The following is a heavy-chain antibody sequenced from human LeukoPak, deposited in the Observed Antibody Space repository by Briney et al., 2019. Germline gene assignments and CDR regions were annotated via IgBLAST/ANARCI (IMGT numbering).Heavy chain of an antibody. CDR1: GFTFSSYG. V-gene: IGHV3-30*03. CDR3: ARDHYRAVTASDY. J-gene: IGHJ4*02. CDR2: ISYDGSNK. Sequence: GGSLRLSCAGSGFTFSSYGMHWVRQAPGKGLEWVAVISYDGSNKYYADSVKGRFTISRDNAKNSLYLQMNSLRAEDTALYYCARDHYRAVTASDYWGQGTLVTVSS. D-gene: IGHD4-11*01.